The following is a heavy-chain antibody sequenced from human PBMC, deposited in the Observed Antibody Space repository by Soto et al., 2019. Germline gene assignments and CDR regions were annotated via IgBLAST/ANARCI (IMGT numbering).Heavy chain of an antibody. J-gene: IGHJ4*02. D-gene: IGHD3-10*01. CDR2: ISYSGST. Sequence: SETLSLTCAVSGDSISSYYWTWIRQPPGKGLEWIGYISYSGSTNYNPSLKSRVTISVDTSKNQFSLKLSSVTAADTAVYYCARGYRGSGSYYTYLDYWGQGTLVTVSS. V-gene: IGHV4-59*01. CDR3: ARGYRGSGSYYTYLDY. CDR1: GDSISSYY.